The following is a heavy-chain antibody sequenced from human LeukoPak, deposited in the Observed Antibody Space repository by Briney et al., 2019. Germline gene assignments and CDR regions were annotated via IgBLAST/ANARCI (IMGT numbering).Heavy chain of an antibody. CDR3: ARRVYCSSTSCYAEYYFDY. Sequence: RPGESLKISCKGSGYSFTSYWIGWVRQMPGKGLEWMGIIYPGDSDTRYSPSFQGQVTISADKSISTAYLQWSSLKASDTAMYYCARRVYCSSTSCYAEYYFDYWGQGTLVTVSS. J-gene: IGHJ4*02. V-gene: IGHV5-51*01. D-gene: IGHD2-2*01. CDR2: IYPGDSDT. CDR1: GYSFTSYW.